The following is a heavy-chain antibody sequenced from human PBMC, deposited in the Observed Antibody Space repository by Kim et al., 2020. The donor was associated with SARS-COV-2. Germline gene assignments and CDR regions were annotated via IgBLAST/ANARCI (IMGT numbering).Heavy chain of an antibody. J-gene: IGHJ5*02. D-gene: IGHD6-13*01. CDR2: ISWNSGSI. Sequence: GGSLRLSCAASGFTFDDYAMHWVRQAPGKGLEWVSGISWNSGSIGYADSVKGRFTISRDNAKNSLYLQMNSLRAEDTALYYCAKDGRSDLSSSWNWFDPWGQGTLVTVSS. V-gene: IGHV3-9*01. CDR3: AKDGRSDLSSSWNWFDP. CDR1: GFTFDDYA.